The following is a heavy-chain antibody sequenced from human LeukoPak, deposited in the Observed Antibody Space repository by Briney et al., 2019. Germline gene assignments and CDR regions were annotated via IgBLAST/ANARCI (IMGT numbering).Heavy chain of an antibody. CDR1: GFTFSSDS. CDR3: ASPIGRDDFDY. CDR2: ISSSSSYI. D-gene: IGHD5-24*01. Sequence: GGSLRLSCAASGFTFSSDSMNWVRQAPGKGLEWVSSISSSSSYIYYADSVKGRFTIPRDNAKNSLHLQMNSLRAEDTAVYYCASPIGRDDFDYWGQGTLVTVSS. V-gene: IGHV3-21*01. J-gene: IGHJ4*02.